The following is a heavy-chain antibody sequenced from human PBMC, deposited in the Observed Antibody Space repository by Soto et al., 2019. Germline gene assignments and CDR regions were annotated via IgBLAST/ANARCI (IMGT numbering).Heavy chain of an antibody. CDR1: GLTFSDSA. D-gene: IGHD2-15*01. V-gene: IGHV3-73*01. Sequence: EVQLVESGGGLVQPGGSLKLSCAASGLTFSDSAMHWVRQASGKGLEWVGRIRSNANNYATVYAASVKGRFTISRDDSKNTAYLQMNSLKTEDTAVYYCTRGYCSGGSCLNFDPWGLGTLVTVSS. CDR3: TRGYCSGGSCLNFDP. CDR2: IRSNANNYAT. J-gene: IGHJ5*02.